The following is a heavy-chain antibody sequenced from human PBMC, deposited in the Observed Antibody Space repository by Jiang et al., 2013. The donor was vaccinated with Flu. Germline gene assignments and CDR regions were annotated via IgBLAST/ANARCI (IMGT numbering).Heavy chain of an antibody. CDR1: GGSISSGSYY. J-gene: IGHJ4*02. V-gene: IGHV4-61*02. Sequence: GLVKPSQTLSLTCTVSGGSISSGSYYWSWIRQPAGKGLEWIGRIYTSGSTNYNPSLKSRVTISVDTSKNQFSLKLSSVTAADTAVYYCARDADAAAGFDYWGQGTLVTVSS. CDR2: IYTSGST. D-gene: IGHD6-13*01. CDR3: ARDADAAAGFDY.